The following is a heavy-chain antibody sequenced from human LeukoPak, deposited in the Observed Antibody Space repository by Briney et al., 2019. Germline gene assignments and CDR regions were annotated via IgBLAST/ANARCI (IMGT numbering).Heavy chain of an antibody. J-gene: IGHJ4*02. V-gene: IGHV4-59*12. CDR3: ARDLGTAGRPNDN. Sequence: SETLSLTCTVSGGSISSYYWSWIRQPPGKGLEWIGYIYYSGSTNYNPSLQSRVTISVDKSKNQFSLKLSSVTAADTAVYFCARDLGTAGRPNDNWGRGTLVTVSS. CDR2: IYYSGST. CDR1: GGSISSYY. D-gene: IGHD2-21*02.